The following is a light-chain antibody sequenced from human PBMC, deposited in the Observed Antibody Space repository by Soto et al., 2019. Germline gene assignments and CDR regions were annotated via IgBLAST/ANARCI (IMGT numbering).Light chain of an antibody. CDR1: QSLSSSS. CDR2: DAS. J-gene: IGKJ1*01. V-gene: IGKV3-20*01. Sequence: IVLTQFPGTLSVSPGERATLSCRASQSLSSSSLAWYQQKPGQAPRLLIYDASSRATGIPDRFSGSGSGTDFTLTISRMEPEDFAVYHCQQYDTSPTFGQGTKVDIK. CDR3: QQYDTSPT.